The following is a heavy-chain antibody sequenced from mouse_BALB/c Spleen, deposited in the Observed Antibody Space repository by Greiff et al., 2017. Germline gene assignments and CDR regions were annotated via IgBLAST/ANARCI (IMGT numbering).Heavy chain of an antibody. V-gene: IGHV4-1*02. J-gene: IGHJ4*01. CDR2: INPDSSTI. CDR1: GFDFSRYW. CDR3: ASPVYDYHFFRGY. Sequence: VQLKESGGGLVQPGGSLKLSCAASGFDFSRYWMSWVRQAPGKGLEWIGEINPDSSTINYTPSLKDKFIISRDNAKNTLYLQMSKVRSEDTALYYCASPVYDYHFFRGYGGQETSVTVSS. D-gene: IGHD2-4*01.